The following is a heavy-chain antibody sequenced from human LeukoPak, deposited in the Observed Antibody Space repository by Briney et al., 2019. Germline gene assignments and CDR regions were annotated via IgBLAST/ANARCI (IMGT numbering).Heavy chain of an antibody. Sequence: AGSLRLSCAASGFTFTSFALSWVRQAPGTGLEWDSGIIGDGGDTYYADSVKGRFTISRDNSKNTLSLQMNSLRAEDTAVYYCAKRTLGYCSSTSCYVGVAFDIRGQGTMVTVSS. J-gene: IGHJ3*02. CDR3: AKRTLGYCSSTSCYVGVAFDI. CDR1: GFTFTSFA. CDR2: IIGDGGDT. V-gene: IGHV3-23*01. D-gene: IGHD2-2*01.